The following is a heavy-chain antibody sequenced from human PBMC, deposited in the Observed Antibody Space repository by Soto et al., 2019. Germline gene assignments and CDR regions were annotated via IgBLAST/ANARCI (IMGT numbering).Heavy chain of an antibody. CDR1: GYTFTSYA. CDR3: ARREYYYDSSGYYFDY. Sequence: GASVKVSCKASGYTFTSYAMHWVRQAPGQRLEWMGWINAGNGNTKYSQKFQGKVTITRDTSASTAYMELRSLRSDDTAVYYCARREYYYDSSGYYFDYWGQGTLVTVSS. D-gene: IGHD3-22*01. J-gene: IGHJ4*02. CDR2: INAGNGNT. V-gene: IGHV1-3*01.